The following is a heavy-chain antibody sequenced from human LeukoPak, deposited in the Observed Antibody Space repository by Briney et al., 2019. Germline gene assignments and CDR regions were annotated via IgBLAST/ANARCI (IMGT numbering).Heavy chain of an antibody. Sequence: SETLSLTCTVSGGSISSYYWSWIRQPPGKGLEWIGYIYYSGSTNYKPSLKSRVTISVDTSKNQFSLKLSSVTAADTAVYYCARQRWHSTYFDYWGQGTLVTVSS. D-gene: IGHD3-3*02. CDR1: GGSISSYY. CDR2: IYYSGST. J-gene: IGHJ4*02. CDR3: ARQRWHSTYFDY. V-gene: IGHV4-59*08.